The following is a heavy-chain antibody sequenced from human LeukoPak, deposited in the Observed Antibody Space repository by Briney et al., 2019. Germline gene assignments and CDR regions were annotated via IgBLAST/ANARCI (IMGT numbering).Heavy chain of an antibody. Sequence: PGGSLRLYCAASGFTLSGYAMHWVRQTPGKGLEWVAIISYDGNNKYYADSVKGRFTISRDNSKNTLYLQMNSLRAEDTAVYYCARVNLGDAFDIWGQGTMVTVSS. J-gene: IGHJ3*02. D-gene: IGHD3-16*01. CDR1: GFTLSGYA. CDR3: ARVNLGDAFDI. V-gene: IGHV3-30-3*01. CDR2: ISYDGNNK.